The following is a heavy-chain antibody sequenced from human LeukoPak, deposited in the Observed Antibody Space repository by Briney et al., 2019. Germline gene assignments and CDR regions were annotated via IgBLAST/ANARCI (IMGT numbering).Heavy chain of an antibody. CDR2: IIPILNIT. D-gene: IGHD3-22*01. V-gene: IGHV1-69*04. CDR3: ARDDDRAREIDY. Sequence: SVEVSCKASRGTFSKYAISWVRQAPGQGLEWMGRIIPILNITHYAQKFQGRVTIAADKSTSTAYMELSSLRSEDTAMYYCARDDDRAREIDYWGQGTLVTVSS. CDR1: RGTFSKYA. J-gene: IGHJ4*02.